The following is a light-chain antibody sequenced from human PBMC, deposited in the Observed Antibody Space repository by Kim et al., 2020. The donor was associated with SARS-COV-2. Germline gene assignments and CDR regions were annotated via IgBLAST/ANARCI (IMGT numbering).Light chain of an antibody. CDR2: AAS. Sequence: DIQMTQSPSSLSACVTDRVTITCRASQSISSYLNWYQQKPGKAPKLLIYAASNLQSGVPSRFSGSGSGTDFTLTISSLQPEDFATYYCQQSYSTPYTFGQGTKLEI. V-gene: IGKV1-39*01. J-gene: IGKJ2*01. CDR3: QQSYSTPYT. CDR1: QSISSY.